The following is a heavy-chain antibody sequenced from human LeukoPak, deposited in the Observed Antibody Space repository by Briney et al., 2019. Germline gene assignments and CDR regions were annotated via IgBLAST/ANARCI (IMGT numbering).Heavy chain of an antibody. CDR3: ARVGSSGWSHYFDY. Sequence: PGGSLRLSCAASGFTFSNSWMSWVRQAPGKRLEWVANIKQDGSEKYYVDSVKGRFTISRDNAKNSLYLQMNSLRAEDTAVYYCARVGSSGWSHYFDYWGQGTLVTVSS. V-gene: IGHV3-7*01. CDR2: IKQDGSEK. D-gene: IGHD6-19*01. J-gene: IGHJ4*02. CDR1: GFTFSNSW.